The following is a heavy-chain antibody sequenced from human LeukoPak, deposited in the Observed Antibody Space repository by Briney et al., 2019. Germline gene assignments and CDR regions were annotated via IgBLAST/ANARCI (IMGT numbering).Heavy chain of an antibody. D-gene: IGHD2-2*01. CDR2: TRDKAKSYTT. J-gene: IGHJ4*02. CDR3: ARDTSASLDY. V-gene: IGHV3-72*01. Sequence: GGSLRLSCAASGFTFGNHYMDWVRQAPGKGLEWISRTRDKAKSYTTQYAASVIGRFTVSRDDSKNSLSLQMNSLKTEDTAVYYCARDTSASLDYWGQGTLVTVSS. CDR1: GFTFGNHY.